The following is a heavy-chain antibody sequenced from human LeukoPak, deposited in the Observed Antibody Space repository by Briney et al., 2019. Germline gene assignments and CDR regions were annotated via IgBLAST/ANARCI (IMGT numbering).Heavy chain of an antibody. V-gene: IGHV4-34*01. Sequence: SETLSLTCAVYGGSFSGYYWSWIRQPPGKGLEWIGEINHSGSTNYNPSLKSRVTMSVDTSKNQFTLELTSVTAIDTAVYYCARVKSGNRSFDIWGQGTMVTVSS. CDR3: ARVKSGNRSFDI. CDR1: GGSFSGYY. J-gene: IGHJ3*02. D-gene: IGHD5-12*01. CDR2: INHSGST.